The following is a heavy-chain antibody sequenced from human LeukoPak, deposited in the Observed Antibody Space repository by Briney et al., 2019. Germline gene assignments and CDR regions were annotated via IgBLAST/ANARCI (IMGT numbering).Heavy chain of an antibody. CDR2: INSDGSST. CDR1: GFTFSSYW. CDR3: ARDLPMTTVVITPTY. D-gene: IGHD4-23*01. J-gene: IGHJ4*02. V-gene: IGHV3-74*01. Sequence: PGRSLRLSCAASGFTFSSYWMHWVRQAPGKGLVWVSRINSDGSSTSYADSVKGRFTISRDNAKNTLYLQMNSLRAEDTAVYYCARDLPMTTVVITPTYWGQGTLVTVSS.